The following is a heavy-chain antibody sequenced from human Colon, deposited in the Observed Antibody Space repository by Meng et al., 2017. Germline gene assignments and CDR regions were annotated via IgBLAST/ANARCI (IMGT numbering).Heavy chain of an antibody. V-gene: IGHV3-23*01. CDR1: EFTFSSFA. D-gene: IGHD6-25*01. J-gene: IGHJ5*02. CDR2: ISGSGGSS. Sequence: GESLKISCEASEFTFSSFAMNWVRQAPGKGLEWVSSISGSGGSSYSADSVKGRFTISRDNSKNTLYLQMKSLRVEDTAVYFCAKGSDQRPEANWFDPWGHGTLVTVSS. CDR3: AKGSDQRPEANWFDP.